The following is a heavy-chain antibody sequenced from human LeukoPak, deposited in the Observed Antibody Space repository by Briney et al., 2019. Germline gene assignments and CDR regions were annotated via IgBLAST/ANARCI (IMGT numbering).Heavy chain of an antibody. CDR3: ARGEDYAHDY. V-gene: IGHV4-34*01. CDR2: INHSGST. Sequence: PSETLSLTCTVSGGSISSYYWSWIRQPPGKGLEWIGEINHSGSTNYNPSLKSRVTISVDTSKNQFSLKLSSVTAADTAVYYCARGEDYAHDYWGQGTLVTVSS. J-gene: IGHJ4*02. D-gene: IGHD4-17*01. CDR1: GGSISSYY.